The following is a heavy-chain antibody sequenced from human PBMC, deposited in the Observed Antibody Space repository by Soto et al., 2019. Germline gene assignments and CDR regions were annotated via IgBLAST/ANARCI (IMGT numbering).Heavy chain of an antibody. J-gene: IGHJ5*02. V-gene: IGHV1-46*01. D-gene: IGHD3-22*01. CDR3: ARESRMIVVASKGINWFDP. CDR1: GYTFTSYY. Sequence: ASVKVSCKASGYTFTSYYMHWVRQAPGQGLEWMGIINPSGGSTSYAQKFQGRVTMTRDTSTSTVYMELSSLRSEDTAVYYCARESRMIVVASKGINWFDPWGQGTLVTVSS. CDR2: INPSGGST.